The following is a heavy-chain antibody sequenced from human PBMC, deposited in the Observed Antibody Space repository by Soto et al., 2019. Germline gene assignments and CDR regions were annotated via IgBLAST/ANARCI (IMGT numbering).Heavy chain of an antibody. CDR1: GFTFDDHV. CDR3: ARSWSGSTSGRVDV. Sequence: EVQLVESGGGLVHPGRSLRLSCVASGFTFDDHVMHWVPQLPGKGLEWVGHISWDGYSIGYGGSVRGRFTISRDNAKNTLYLQMNSLRPEDTALYYCARSWSGSTSGRVDVWGQGTTVTVSS. D-gene: IGHD3-3*01. CDR2: ISWDGYSI. V-gene: IGHV3-9*01. J-gene: IGHJ6*02.